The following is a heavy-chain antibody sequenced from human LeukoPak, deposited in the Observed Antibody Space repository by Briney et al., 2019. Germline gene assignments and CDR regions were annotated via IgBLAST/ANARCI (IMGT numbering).Heavy chain of an antibody. CDR3: ARMRGGDPQYYYDSSGYGP. CDR2: INPNSCGT. Sequence: ASVKVSCKASGYTFTGYYMHWVRQAPGQGLEWMGRINPNSCGTNYAQKFQGRVTMTRDTSISTAYMELSRLRSDDTAVYYCARMRGGDPQYYYDSSGYGPWGQGTLVTVSS. CDR1: GYTFTGYY. J-gene: IGHJ5*02. V-gene: IGHV1-2*06. D-gene: IGHD3-22*01.